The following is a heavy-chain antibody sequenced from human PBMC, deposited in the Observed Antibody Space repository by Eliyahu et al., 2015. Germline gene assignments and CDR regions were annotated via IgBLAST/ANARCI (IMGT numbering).Heavy chain of an antibody. Sequence: EVQLVESGGGSVQPGGSLRLSCAASGFTFSDCWMSWVRQAPGKGLEWVANIKQDGREKYYVGSVKGRFTISRDNAKNSLYLQMNSLRAEDTALYYCARVSSDFWSGYFDYWGQGTLVTVSS. J-gene: IGHJ4*02. V-gene: IGHV3-7*04. CDR2: IKQDGREK. CDR1: GFTFSDCW. CDR3: ARVSSDFWSGYFDY. D-gene: IGHD3-3*01.